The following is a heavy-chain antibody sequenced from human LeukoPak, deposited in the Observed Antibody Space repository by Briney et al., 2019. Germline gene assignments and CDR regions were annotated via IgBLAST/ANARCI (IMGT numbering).Heavy chain of an antibody. CDR3: ARAVTMVRGSSRPFDY. CDR2: IYHSGST. J-gene: IGHJ4*02. Sequence: PSETLSLTCAVSGGSISSGGYSWSWIRQPPGKGLEWIGYIYHSGSTYYNPSLKSRVTISVDRSKNQFSLKLSSVTAADTAVYYCARAVTMVRGSSRPFDYWGRGTLVTVSS. V-gene: IGHV4-30-2*01. CDR1: GGSISSGGYS. D-gene: IGHD3-10*01.